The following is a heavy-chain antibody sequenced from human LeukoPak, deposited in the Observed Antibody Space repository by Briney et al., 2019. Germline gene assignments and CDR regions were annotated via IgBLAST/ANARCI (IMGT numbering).Heavy chain of an antibody. Sequence: PGGSLRLSCAPSGFIFDVYAMHWVRHAPGTGLEWVSSVTWNSDRLDYADSVKGRFIISRDNAKNSLYLQMNNLRVEDTASYFCAKDIYRRYFDSSGRPYSYFYMDVWGKGTTVTVSS. D-gene: IGHD3-22*01. CDR1: GFIFDVYA. CDR3: AKDIYRRYFDSSGRPYSYFYMDV. J-gene: IGHJ6*03. CDR2: VTWNSDRL. V-gene: IGHV3-9*01.